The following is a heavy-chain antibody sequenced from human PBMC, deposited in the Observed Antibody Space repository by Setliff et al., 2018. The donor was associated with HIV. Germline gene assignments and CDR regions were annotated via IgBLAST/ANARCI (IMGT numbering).Heavy chain of an antibody. V-gene: IGHV1-46*01. Sequence: AASVKVSCKASGYTFTSYYMHWVRQAPGQGLEWMGIINPSGGSTIYAQKFQGRVTMTEDTSTDTAYMELSSLRSEDTAVYYCATVGPTIWGAFDIWGQGTMVTVSS. D-gene: IGHD3-16*01. CDR2: INPSGGST. CDR1: GYTFTSYY. J-gene: IGHJ3*02. CDR3: ATVGPTIWGAFDI.